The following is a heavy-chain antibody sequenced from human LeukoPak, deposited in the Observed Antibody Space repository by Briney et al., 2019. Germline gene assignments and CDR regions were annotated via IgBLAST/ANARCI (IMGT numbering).Heavy chain of an antibody. CDR1: GGYISADY. J-gene: IGHJ4*02. D-gene: IGHD5-12*01. Sequence: SETLSLTCAVSGGYISADYWIWIRQPPGTGLEWIGYISYSGNTNYNPSLKSRVTISQDTSKNQFSLRLSALTAAATAMYYCARLVPSGFVDSWGQGTLVTVSS. V-gene: IGHV4-59*08. CDR2: ISYSGNT. CDR3: ARLVPSGFVDS.